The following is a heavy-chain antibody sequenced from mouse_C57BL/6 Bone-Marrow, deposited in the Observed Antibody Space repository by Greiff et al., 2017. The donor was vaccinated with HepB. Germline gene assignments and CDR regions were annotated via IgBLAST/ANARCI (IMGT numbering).Heavy chain of an antibody. CDR1: GYTFTDYY. D-gene: IGHD1-1*01. CDR3: ARWGYYNVFDY. Sequence: EVQLQQSGPVLVKPGASVKMSCKASGYTFTDYYMNWVKQSHGKSLEWIGVINPYNGGTSYNQKFKGKATLTVDKSSSTAYMELNSLTSEDSAVYYCARWGYYNVFDYWGQGTALTVSS. J-gene: IGHJ2*01. CDR2: INPYNGGT. V-gene: IGHV1-19*01.